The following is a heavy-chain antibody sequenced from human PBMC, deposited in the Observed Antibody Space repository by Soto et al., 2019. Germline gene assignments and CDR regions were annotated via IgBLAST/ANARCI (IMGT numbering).Heavy chain of an antibody. CDR3: ARDPNVSPVSGMDV. V-gene: IGHV3-48*01. D-gene: IGHD2-2*01. Sequence: EVQLVESGGGLVQPGGSLRLSCAASGFTVSSYSMNWVRQAPGKGLEWVSYISSSSSTIYYADSVKGRFTISRDNAKNSLYLQMNSLRAEDTAVYYCARDPNVSPVSGMDVWGQGTTVTVSS. CDR2: ISSSSSTI. J-gene: IGHJ6*02. CDR1: GFTVSSYS.